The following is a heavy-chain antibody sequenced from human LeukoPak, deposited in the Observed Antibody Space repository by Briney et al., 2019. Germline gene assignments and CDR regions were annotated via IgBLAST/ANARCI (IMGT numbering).Heavy chain of an antibody. CDR1: GGSISSYY. J-gene: IGHJ4*02. CDR3: ARCPRDGYGGNQDYFDY. Sequence: SETLSLTCTVSGGSISSYYWSWIRQPPGKGLEWIGYIYYSGSTNYNPSLKSRVTISVDTSKNQFSLKLSSVTAADTAVYYCARCPRDGYGGNQDYFDYWGQGTLVTVSS. CDR2: IYYSGST. D-gene: IGHD4-23*01. V-gene: IGHV4-59*01.